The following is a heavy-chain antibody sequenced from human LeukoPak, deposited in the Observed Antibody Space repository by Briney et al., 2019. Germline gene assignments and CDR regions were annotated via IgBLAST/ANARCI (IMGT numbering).Heavy chain of an antibody. J-gene: IGHJ6*03. Sequence: RASVKVSCKASGYTFTSYDINRVRQAPGQGLEWMGWMNPNSGNTGYAQKFQGRVTMTRNTSISTAYMELSSLRSEDTAVYYCARGRYSSSWYIYYYYMDVWGKGTTVTISS. V-gene: IGHV1-8*01. CDR1: GYTFTSYD. CDR3: ARGRYSSSWYIYYYYMDV. CDR2: MNPNSGNT. D-gene: IGHD6-13*01.